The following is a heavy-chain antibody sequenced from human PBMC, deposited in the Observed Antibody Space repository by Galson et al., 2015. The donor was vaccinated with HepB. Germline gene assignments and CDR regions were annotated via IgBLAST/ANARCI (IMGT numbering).Heavy chain of an antibody. Sequence: SLRLSCAASGFTFSSYGMHWVRQAPGKGLEWVAFIRYDGSNKYYADSVKGRFTISRDNSKNTLYLQMNSLRAEDTAVYYCAKDGSDYYDSSGYFDYWGQGTLVTVSS. CDR2: IRYDGSNK. V-gene: IGHV3-30*02. D-gene: IGHD3-22*01. CDR3: AKDGSDYYDSSGYFDY. J-gene: IGHJ4*02. CDR1: GFTFSSYG.